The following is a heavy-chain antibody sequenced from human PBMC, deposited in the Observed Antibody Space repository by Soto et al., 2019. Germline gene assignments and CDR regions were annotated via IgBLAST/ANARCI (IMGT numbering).Heavy chain of an antibody. CDR3: ARGLPPRVGATIGPFDY. D-gene: IGHD1-26*01. CDR1: GGTFSSYA. Sequence: QVQLVQSGAEVKKPGSSVKVSCKASGGTFSSYAISWVRQAPGQGLEWMGGIIPIFGTANYAQKFQGRDTITADESTSTASMELSSLRSEDTAVYYCARGLPPRVGATIGPFDYWGQGTLVTVSS. J-gene: IGHJ4*02. V-gene: IGHV1-69*01. CDR2: IIPIFGTA.